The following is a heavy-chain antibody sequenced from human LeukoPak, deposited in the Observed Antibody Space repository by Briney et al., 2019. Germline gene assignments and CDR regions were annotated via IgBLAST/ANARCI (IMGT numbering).Heavy chain of an antibody. CDR3: ARSEYQLLFTVY. Sequence: ASVKVSCKASGYTFTSYGISWVRQAPGQGLEWMGWISAYNGNTNYAQKLQGRVTMTTDTSTSTAYMELRSLRSEDTAVYYCARSEYQLLFTVYWGQGTLVTVSS. CDR2: ISAYNGNT. CDR1: GYTFTSYG. J-gene: IGHJ4*02. V-gene: IGHV1-18*01. D-gene: IGHD2-2*01.